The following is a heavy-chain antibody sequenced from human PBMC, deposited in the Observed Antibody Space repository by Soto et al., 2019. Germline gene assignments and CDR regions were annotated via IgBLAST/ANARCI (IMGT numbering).Heavy chain of an antibody. V-gene: IGHV3-7*01. J-gene: IGHJ4*02. D-gene: IGHD5-12*01. CDR2: IKQDGSEK. Sequence: GGSLRLSCAASGFTFSSYWMSWVRQAPGKGLEWVANIKQDGSEKYYVDSVKGRFTISRANAKNSLYLQMNSLRAEDTAVYYCARTSSKGWLRRFTFDYWGQGTLVTVSS. CDR1: GFTFSSYW. CDR3: ARTSSKGWLRRFTFDY.